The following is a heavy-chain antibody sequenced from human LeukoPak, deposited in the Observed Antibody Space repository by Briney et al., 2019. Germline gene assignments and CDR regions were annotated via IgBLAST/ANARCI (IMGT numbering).Heavy chain of an antibody. CDR2: IGISSSHT. Sequence: GGSLRLSCAASGFTFSTNSMNWVRQAPGKGLEWVSSIGISSSHTFYADSVKGRFTISRDNAENSVYLQMNSLRAEDTAVYYCAKALGANYFHFWGQGTLVTVSS. V-gene: IGHV3-21*04. CDR1: GFTFSTNS. D-gene: IGHD3-10*01. CDR3: AKALGANYFHF. J-gene: IGHJ4*02.